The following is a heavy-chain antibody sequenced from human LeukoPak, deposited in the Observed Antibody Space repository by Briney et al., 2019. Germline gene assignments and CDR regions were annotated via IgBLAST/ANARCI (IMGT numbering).Heavy chain of an antibody. CDR3: ARDQVAAAEGIVFRYAFDI. CDR2: IIPIFGTA. J-gene: IGHJ3*02. CDR1: GGTFSSYA. V-gene: IGHV1-69*05. D-gene: IGHD6-13*01. Sequence: GASVKVSCKASGGTFSSYAISWVRQAPGQGLEWMGGIIPIFGTANYAQKFQGRVTITTDESTSTAYMELSSLRSEDTAVYYCARDQVAAAEGIVFRYAFDIWGQGTMVTVSS.